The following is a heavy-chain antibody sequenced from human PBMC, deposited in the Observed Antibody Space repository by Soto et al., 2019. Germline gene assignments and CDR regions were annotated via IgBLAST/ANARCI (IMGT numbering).Heavy chain of an antibody. CDR1: GYSFTSYW. J-gene: IGHJ6*02. D-gene: IGHD3-22*01. V-gene: IGHV5-10-1*01. CDR3: ARHTPDSGYRAPYCYYGMDV. CDR2: IDPSDSYT. Sequence: GESLKISCKGSGYSFTSYWISWVRQMPGKGLEWMGRIDPSDSYTNYSPSFQGHVTISADKSISTAYLQWSSLKASDTAMYYCARHTPDSGYRAPYCYYGMDVWGQGTTVTVS.